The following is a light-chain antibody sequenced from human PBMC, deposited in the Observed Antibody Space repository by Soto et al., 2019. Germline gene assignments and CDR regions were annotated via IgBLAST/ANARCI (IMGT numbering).Light chain of an antibody. CDR3: PQYSSSRLT. Sequence: EIVLTQSPATLSLSPGEGATLSCRASQSVSSNYLAWYQQKPGQAPRLLVYGASNSATGIPDGFSGSGSGTEFPLPLRRLEAEAFAVYSCPQYSSSRLTFGGGPKVDIK. J-gene: IGKJ4*01. CDR2: GAS. V-gene: IGKV3-20*01. CDR1: QSVSSNY.